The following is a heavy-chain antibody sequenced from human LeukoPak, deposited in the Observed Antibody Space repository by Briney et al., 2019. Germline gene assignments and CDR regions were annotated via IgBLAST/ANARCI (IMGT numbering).Heavy chain of an antibody. CDR2: INAYNGNT. V-gene: IGHV1-18*01. CDR3: ARAGESYFHHSLDY. Sequence: KPGASVKVSCKASGYTFTSYGISWVRQAPGQGLEWMGWINAYNGNTNYAQKLQGRVTMTTDTSTSTAYMELSSLRSEDTAVYYCARAGESYFHHSLDYWGQGTLVTVSS. J-gene: IGHJ4*02. CDR1: GYTFTSYG. D-gene: IGHD1-26*01.